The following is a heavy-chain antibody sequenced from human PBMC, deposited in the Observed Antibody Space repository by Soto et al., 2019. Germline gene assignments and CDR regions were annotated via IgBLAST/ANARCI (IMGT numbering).Heavy chain of an antibody. Sequence: QVQLVQSGAEVKKPGASVKVSCKASGYTFTSYAMHWVRQAPGQRLEWMGWINAGNGNTKYSQKFQGRVTITRDTSASTAYMELSSLRSEDTAVYYCARGGDFCSGGSCYPYWGQGTLVTVSS. D-gene: IGHD2-15*01. V-gene: IGHV1-3*01. J-gene: IGHJ4*02. CDR1: GYTFTSYA. CDR2: INAGNGNT. CDR3: ARGGDFCSGGSCYPY.